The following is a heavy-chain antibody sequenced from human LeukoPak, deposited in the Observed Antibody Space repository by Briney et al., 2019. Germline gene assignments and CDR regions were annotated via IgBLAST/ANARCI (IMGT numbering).Heavy chain of an antibody. D-gene: IGHD2-8*01. J-gene: IGHJ5*02. CDR3: ARAVSPVNWFDP. Sequence: ASVKVSCKASGYTFTGYYMRWVRQAPGQGLEWMGWINPNSGGTNYAQKFQGRVTMTRDTSISTAYMELSRLRSDDTAVYYCARAVSPVNWFDPWGQGTLVTVSS. CDR2: INPNSGGT. CDR1: GYTFTGYY. V-gene: IGHV1-2*02.